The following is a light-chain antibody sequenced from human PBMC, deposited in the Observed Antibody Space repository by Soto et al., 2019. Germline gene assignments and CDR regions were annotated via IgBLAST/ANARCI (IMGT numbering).Light chain of an antibody. CDR3: CSYAGSSTLYV. CDR2: EGS. CDR1: SSDVGSYNL. Sequence: QSALTQPASVSGSPGQSITISCTGTSSDVGSYNLVSWYQQHPGKAPKLMIYEGSKRPSGVSNRFSGSKSGNTASLTLSGLQAEDEADDYCCSYAGSSTLYVFGTGTQLTVL. V-gene: IGLV2-23*01. J-gene: IGLJ1*01.